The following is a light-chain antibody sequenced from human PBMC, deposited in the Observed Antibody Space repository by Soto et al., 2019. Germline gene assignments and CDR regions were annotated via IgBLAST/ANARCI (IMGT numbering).Light chain of an antibody. CDR2: RNN. V-gene: IGLV1-47*01. J-gene: IGLJ2*01. CDR1: SSNIGTNF. CDR3: AAWDDNLSALV. Sequence: QSVLTQPPSAPGTPGQRVTISCSGGSSNIGTNFVSWYQLLPGTAPKLLIFRNNQRPSGVPDRFSGSRSGTSAPLAISGLRSEDEADYFCAAWDDNLSALVFGGGTKLTVL.